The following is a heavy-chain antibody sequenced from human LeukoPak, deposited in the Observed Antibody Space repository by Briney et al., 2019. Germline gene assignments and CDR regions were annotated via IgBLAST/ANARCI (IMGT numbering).Heavy chain of an antibody. CDR2: INHSGST. CDR1: GGSFSGYY. CDR3: ARHKANYYDSSGYYAFDL. V-gene: IGHV4-34*01. D-gene: IGHD3-22*01. Sequence: PSETLSLTCAVYGGSFSGYYWSWIRQPPGKGLEWIGEINHSGSTNYNPSLKSRVTISGDTSKNQFSLKLSSVTAADTAVYFCARHKANYYDSSGYYAFDLWGQGTMVTVSS. J-gene: IGHJ3*01.